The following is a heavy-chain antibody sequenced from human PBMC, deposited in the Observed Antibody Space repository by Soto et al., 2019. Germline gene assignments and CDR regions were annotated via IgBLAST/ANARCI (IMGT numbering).Heavy chain of an antibody. D-gene: IGHD3-10*01. Sequence: QVQLVESGGGVVQPGRSLRLSCAASGFTFSSYGMHWVRQAPGKGLEWVAVIWYGGSNKYYADSVKGRFTISRDNSKNTLYLQMNSLRAEDTAVYYCATSLTRVLLWFGEFGDYWGQGTLVTVSS. CDR3: ATSLTRVLLWFGEFGDY. CDR2: IWYGGSNK. J-gene: IGHJ4*02. CDR1: GFTFSSYG. V-gene: IGHV3-33*01.